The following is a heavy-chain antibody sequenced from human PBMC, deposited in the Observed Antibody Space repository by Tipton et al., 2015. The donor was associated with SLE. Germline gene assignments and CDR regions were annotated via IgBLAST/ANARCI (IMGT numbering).Heavy chain of an antibody. Sequence: QVQLVQSGPEVKKPGASVKVSCKASGYTFTGYYMHWVRQAPGQGLEWMGWINPNSGDTSSSTAYMEPSRLRSDDTAVYYCAAQYSSSWSLFDYWGQGTLVTVSS. D-gene: IGHD6-13*01. J-gene: IGHJ4*02. V-gene: IGHV1-2*02. CDR1: GYTFTGYY. CDR3: AAQYSSSWSLFDY. CDR2: INPNSG.